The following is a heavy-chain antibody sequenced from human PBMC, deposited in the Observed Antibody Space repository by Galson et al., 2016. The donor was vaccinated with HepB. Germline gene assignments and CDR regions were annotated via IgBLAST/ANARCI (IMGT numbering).Heavy chain of an antibody. V-gene: IGHV1-8*01. CDR2: MNPKSGDT. CDR3: ARGPRGGDRFDP. D-gene: IGHD3-10*01. CDR1: GYTFTSYD. Sequence: SVKVSCKASGYTFTSYDINWVRQATGQGLEWMGWMNPKSGDTGYVQNLQGRVTMTRDTSMSAAYMELSSLTSEDTAVYYCARGPRGGDRFDPWGQGTLVTVSS. J-gene: IGHJ5*02.